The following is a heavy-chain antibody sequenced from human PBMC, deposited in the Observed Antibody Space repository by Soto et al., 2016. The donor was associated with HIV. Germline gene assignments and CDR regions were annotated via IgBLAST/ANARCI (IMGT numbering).Heavy chain of an antibody. Sequence: EVQLVESGGGLVQPGGSLRLSCEASGFKFSTYTIHWVRQDSEKGLVWVSRINSDGSNIDYADFVKGRFTVSRDNAKTTVYLQMNSLKVEDTAVYFCARDLGGDYNFWYGYYPFDYWGREPVVTVSS. CDR2: INSDGSNI. CDR1: GFKFSTYT. CDR3: ARDLGGDYNFWYGYYPFDY. D-gene: IGHD3-3*01. J-gene: IGHJ4*02. V-gene: IGHV3-74*01.